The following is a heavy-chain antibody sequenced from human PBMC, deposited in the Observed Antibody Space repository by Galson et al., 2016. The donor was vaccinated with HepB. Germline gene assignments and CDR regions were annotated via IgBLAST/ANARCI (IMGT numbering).Heavy chain of an antibody. J-gene: IGHJ4*02. Sequence: SLRLSCAASGFFFSGRAMNWVRQAPGKGLEWVSAISGIGGSTFYADSVKGRFSISRDNSKNTLYLEMSSLRAEDTAVYYCAKVKDFWSGSAFDYWGQGTLVTVSS. V-gene: IGHV3-23*01. CDR2: ISGIGGST. CDR3: AKVKDFWSGSAFDY. CDR1: GFFFSGRA. D-gene: IGHD3-3*01.